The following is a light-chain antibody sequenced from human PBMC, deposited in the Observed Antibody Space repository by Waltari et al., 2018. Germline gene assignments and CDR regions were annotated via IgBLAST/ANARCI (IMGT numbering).Light chain of an antibody. V-gene: IGKV3-15*01. CDR3: QHYHNWPPLT. CDR2: GAS. CDR1: QSISTN. J-gene: IGKJ5*01. Sequence: EIVMTPSPATLSVSPGERATLSCRASQSISTNLAWYQQKPGQAPRLLIYGASTRATGFPARFSGSGFGTEFTLTISSLRSEDFAVYYCQHYHNWPPLTFGEGTRLEIK.